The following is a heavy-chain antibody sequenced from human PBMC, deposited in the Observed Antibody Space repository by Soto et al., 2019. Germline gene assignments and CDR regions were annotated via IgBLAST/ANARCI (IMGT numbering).Heavy chain of an antibody. J-gene: IGHJ4*02. CDR2: ISRTSNVI. Sequence: FXKLACAAAGFTFSRESMIWIRTAPGKGLEWVSFISRTSNVIYYVDSVRGRFTTSRDNGKNLLFLQMNDLRGEDTAVYYCARGTYYYGDNGYYYFDSWGKGTLVTGSS. CDR3: ARGTYYYGDNGYYYFDS. V-gene: IGHV3-48*01. D-gene: IGHD3-22*01. CDR1: GFTFSRES.